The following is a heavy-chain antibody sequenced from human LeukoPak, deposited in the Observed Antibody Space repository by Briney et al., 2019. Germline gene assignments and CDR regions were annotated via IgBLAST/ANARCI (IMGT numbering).Heavy chain of an antibody. V-gene: IGHV3-48*01. CDR2: ISLSTSSI. Sequence: GGSLRLSCAASGFTFSNYNMNWVRQAPGKGLEWVSYISLSTSSIYYADSVKGRFTVSRDNAKNSLYLQMNSLRAEDTAVYYCARGAVAGSFYYYYYMDVWGKGTTVTVSS. CDR1: GFTFSNYN. D-gene: IGHD6-19*01. CDR3: ARGAVAGSFYYYYYMDV. J-gene: IGHJ6*03.